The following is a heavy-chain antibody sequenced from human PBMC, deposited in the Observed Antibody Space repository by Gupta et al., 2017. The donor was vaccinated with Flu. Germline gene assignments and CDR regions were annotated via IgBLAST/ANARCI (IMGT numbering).Heavy chain of an antibody. CDR2: ISAGGGTT. V-gene: IGHV3-23*01. Sequence: EVQLLESGGGLVQPGGSLRLSCAASGFTFSNSAMNWVRQAPGKGLEWVSTISAGGGTTYYADSVKGRFTISRDNSKNTLYLQMNTLRAEDTAFYYCAKPLVRYCSGGNCYSFDYWGQGTLVPVSS. J-gene: IGHJ4*02. CDR3: AKPLVRYCSGGNCYSFDY. CDR1: GFTFSNSA. D-gene: IGHD2-15*01.